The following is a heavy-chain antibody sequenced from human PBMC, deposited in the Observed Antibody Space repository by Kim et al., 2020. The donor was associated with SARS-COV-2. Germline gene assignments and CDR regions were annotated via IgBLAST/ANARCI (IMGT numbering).Heavy chain of an antibody. CDR3: ARAGMAAAGPFDY. J-gene: IGHJ4*02. V-gene: IGHV6-1*01. D-gene: IGHD6-13*01. Sequence: YAVSVKRRITINPDTSKNQFSLQLNSVTPEDTAVYYCARAGMAAAGPFDYWGQGTLVTVSS.